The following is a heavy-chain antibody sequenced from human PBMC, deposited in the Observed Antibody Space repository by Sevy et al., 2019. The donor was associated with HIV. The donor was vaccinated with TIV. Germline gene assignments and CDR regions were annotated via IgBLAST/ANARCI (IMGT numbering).Heavy chain of an antibody. CDR2: AYYRSTWHK. D-gene: IGHD1-7*01. CDR1: GDTVSSDSAA. V-gene: IGHV6-1*01. J-gene: IGHJ4*02. CDR3: ASDQNFVLDY. Sequence: SQTVSLTGAISGDTVSSDSAAWNWIRQSPARGIAWLGRAYYRSTWHKDYATSLNSRTTINPDTSKNQFSLQLNSVTPDDTAVYFCASDQNFVLDYWGQGILVTVSS.